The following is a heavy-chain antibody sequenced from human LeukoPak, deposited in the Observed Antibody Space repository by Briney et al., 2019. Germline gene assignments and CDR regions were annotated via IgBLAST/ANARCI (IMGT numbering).Heavy chain of an antibody. CDR3: ARTPLRLRLGELSPHSVGYFDY. D-gene: IGHD3-16*02. CDR1: GFTFSSYE. J-gene: IGHJ4*02. Sequence: GGSLRLSCAASGFTFSSYEMNWVRQAPGKRLEWVSYISSSGSTIYYADSVKGRFTISRDNAKNSLYLQMNSLRAEDTAVYYCARTPLRLRLGELSPHSVGYFDYWGQGTLVTVSS. V-gene: IGHV3-48*03. CDR2: ISSSGSTI.